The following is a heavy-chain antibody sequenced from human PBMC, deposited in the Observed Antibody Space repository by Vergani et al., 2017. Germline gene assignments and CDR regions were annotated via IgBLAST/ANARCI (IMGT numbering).Heavy chain of an antibody. CDR1: GFTFSSYA. CDR3: ARSIVSRNPPDYFDN. J-gene: IGHJ4*02. CDR2: ISYDGSNK. Sequence: QVQLVESGGGVVQPGRSLRLSCAASGFTFSSYAMHWVRQAPGKGLEWVAVISYDGSNKYYADSVKGRFTISRDNSKNTLYLQMNSLRAEDTAVYYCARSIVSRNPPDYFDNWGQGTLVTVSS. V-gene: IGHV3-30-3*01. D-gene: IGHD1-14*01.